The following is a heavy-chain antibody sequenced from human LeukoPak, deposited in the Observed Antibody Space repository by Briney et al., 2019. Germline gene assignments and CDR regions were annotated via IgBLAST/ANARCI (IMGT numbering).Heavy chain of an antibody. CDR1: GGSISIYY. Sequence: PSETLSLTCTVSGGSISIYYWSWIRQPPGKGLEWIGYVYNSENTNYNPSLKSRATISADTSKNQFSLKLNSVTAADTAVYYCVRDYRSTFDYWGQGTLVTVSS. CDR3: VRDYRSTFDY. J-gene: IGHJ4*02. CDR2: VYNSENT. D-gene: IGHD1-26*01. V-gene: IGHV4-59*01.